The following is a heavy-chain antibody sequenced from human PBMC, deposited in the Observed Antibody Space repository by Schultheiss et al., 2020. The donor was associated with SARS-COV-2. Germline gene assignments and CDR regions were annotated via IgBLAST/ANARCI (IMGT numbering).Heavy chain of an antibody. CDR3: ARGQSLWTTTKHWYFDL. CDR1: DVSFTGYY. V-gene: IGHV4-34*01. J-gene: IGHJ2*01. D-gene: IGHD3-16*02. CDR2: IYHSGST. Sequence: SETLSLTCAAYDVSFTGYYWSWIRQPPGKGLEWIGSIYHSGSTYYNPSLKSRVTISVDTSKNQFSLKLSSVTAADTAVYYCARGQSLWTTTKHWYFDLWGRGTLVTVSS.